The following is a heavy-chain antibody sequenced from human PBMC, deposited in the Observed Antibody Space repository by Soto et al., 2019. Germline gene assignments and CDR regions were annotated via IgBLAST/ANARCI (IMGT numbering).Heavy chain of an antibody. J-gene: IGHJ4*02. CDR2: ISSSSSTI. V-gene: IGHV3-48*02. Sequence: GGSLRLSCAASGFTFSSYSMNWVRQAPGKGLEWVSYISSSSSTIYYADSVKGRFTISRDNAKNSLYLQMNSLRDEDTAVYYCARDWVDIAAAGPFDYWGQGTLVTVSS. D-gene: IGHD6-13*01. CDR3: ARDWVDIAAAGPFDY. CDR1: GFTFSSYS.